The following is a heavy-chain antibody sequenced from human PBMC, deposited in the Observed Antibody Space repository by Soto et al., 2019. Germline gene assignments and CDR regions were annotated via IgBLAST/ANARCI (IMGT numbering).Heavy chain of an antibody. CDR2: IIPMLPVT. CDR1: GGTFNTYT. Sequence: SVKVSCKAAGGTFNTYTLFWVRQAPGHGLEWMGRIIPMLPVTNSAQKFQGRLTLTAHKSTGTAFMELTSLTSDDTAVYYCSIGSWSAETFDVWGQGTMVTVS. D-gene: IGHD2-2*01. J-gene: IGHJ3*01. V-gene: IGHV1-69*02. CDR3: SIGSWSAETFDV.